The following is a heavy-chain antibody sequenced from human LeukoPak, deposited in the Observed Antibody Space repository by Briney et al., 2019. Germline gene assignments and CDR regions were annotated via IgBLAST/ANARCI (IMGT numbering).Heavy chain of an antibody. V-gene: IGHV3-66*02. D-gene: IGHD1-26*01. CDR2: IYSGGST. J-gene: IGHJ4*02. Sequence: GGSLRLSCAASGFTVSSNYMNWLRQAPGKGLEWVSVIYSGGSTYYADSVKGRFTISRDNSKNTLYLQMNSLRAEDTAVYYCARDALSGGYDYWGQGTLVTVSS. CDR3: ARDALSGGYDY. CDR1: GFTVSSNY.